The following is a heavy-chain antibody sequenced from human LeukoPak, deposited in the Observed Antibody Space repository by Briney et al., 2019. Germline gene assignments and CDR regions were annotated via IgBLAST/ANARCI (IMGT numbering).Heavy chain of an antibody. J-gene: IGHJ4*02. CDR1: GGSFSGYY. CDR2: IYYSGST. Sequence: PSETLSLTCAVYGGSFSGYYWSWIRQPPGKGLEWIGYIYYSGSTNYNPSLKSRVTISVDTSKNQFSLKLSSVTAADTAVYYCARQKSLLYSSGWYQGFDYWGQGTLVTVSS. CDR3: ARQKSLLYSSGWYQGFDY. V-gene: IGHV4-59*08. D-gene: IGHD6-19*01.